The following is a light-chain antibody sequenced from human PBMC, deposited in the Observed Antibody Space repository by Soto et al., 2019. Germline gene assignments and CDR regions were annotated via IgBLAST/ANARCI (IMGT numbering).Light chain of an antibody. CDR2: GAS. CDR1: QSVSNNY. J-gene: IGKJ5*01. CDR3: QQYGTPRSVT. Sequence: EIVLTQPPGTLSLSPGERATLSCRASQSVSNNYLAWYQQKPGQAPRLLIYGASNRATGIPDRFSGSGFGTDFTLTISKVEPEDFAVYYCQQYGTPRSVTFGQGTRLEIK. V-gene: IGKV3-20*01.